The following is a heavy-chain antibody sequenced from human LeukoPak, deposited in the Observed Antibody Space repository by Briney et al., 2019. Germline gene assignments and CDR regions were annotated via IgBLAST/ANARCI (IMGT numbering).Heavy chain of an antibody. J-gene: IGHJ1*01. V-gene: IGHV4-59*08. CDR2: VQLYGAT. CDR1: GGSIGGYY. CDR3: ARRRGGYGEGEFKF. Sequence: SETLSLTCTVSGGSIGGYYWNWIRQPPGKGLEWIGYVQLYGATNYNPSLRSRVTITVDTSKNQISLKLRSVTAADTATYFCARRRGGYGEGEFKFWGQGTQVAVSS. D-gene: IGHD4-17*01.